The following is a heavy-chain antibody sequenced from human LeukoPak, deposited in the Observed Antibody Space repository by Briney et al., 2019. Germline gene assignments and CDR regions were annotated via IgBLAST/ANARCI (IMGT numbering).Heavy chain of an antibody. Sequence: GGSLRPSCAASGFTFGRFWMSWVRQAPGGGLGWVANMNKEGSEKHYVDSVRRRFTISRDNAKNSLHLQMNGLRVEDTAVYHCARDGELLWFGNVDYYYMDVWGKGTTVTVSS. D-gene: IGHD3-10*01. CDR1: GFTFGRFW. CDR2: MNKEGSEK. CDR3: ARDGELLWFGNVDYYYMDV. J-gene: IGHJ6*03. V-gene: IGHV3-7*01.